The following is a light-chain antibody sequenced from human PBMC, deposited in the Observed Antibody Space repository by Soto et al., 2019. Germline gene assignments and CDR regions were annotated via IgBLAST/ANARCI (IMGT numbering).Light chain of an antibody. CDR3: SSYTNTGPLAV. CDR2: EVT. CDR1: RSEIGLYNY. J-gene: IGLJ3*02. V-gene: IGLV2-14*01. Sequence: QSALTQPASVSGSPGQSITISCAGTRSEIGLYNYVSWYHQPPGEAPQLLIYEVTNRPSGVSHRFSGSKAGNTASLTISGLQGEDEGDYYCSSYTNTGPLAVFGGGTKLTVL.